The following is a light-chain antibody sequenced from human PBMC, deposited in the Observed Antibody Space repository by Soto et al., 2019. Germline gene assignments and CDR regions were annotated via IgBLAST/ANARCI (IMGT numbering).Light chain of an antibody. CDR1: QTVRNNY. CDR3: QQFSSYPLT. Sequence: EFVLTQAPGTVSLSPGERAALSCRASQTVRNNYLAWYQQKPGQAPRLLIYDASSRATGIPDRFRGGGSGTDFTLTISRLEPEDFAVYYCQQFSSYPLTFGGGTKVDI. V-gene: IGKV3-20*01. CDR2: DAS. J-gene: IGKJ4*01.